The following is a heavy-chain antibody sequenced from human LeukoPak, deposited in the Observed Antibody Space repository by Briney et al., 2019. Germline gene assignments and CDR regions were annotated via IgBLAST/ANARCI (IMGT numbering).Heavy chain of an antibody. Sequence: SETLSLTCTVSGGSISSGDYSWSWIRQPPGKGLEWIGYIYYSGSTYYNPSLKSRVTIPVDTSKNQFSLKLSSATAADTAVYYCARGLDIVVVPAGWDYYYGMDVWGQGTTVTVSS. J-gene: IGHJ6*02. V-gene: IGHV4-30-4*01. CDR2: IYYSGST. CDR1: GGSISSGDYS. D-gene: IGHD2-2*01. CDR3: ARGLDIVVVPAGWDYYYGMDV.